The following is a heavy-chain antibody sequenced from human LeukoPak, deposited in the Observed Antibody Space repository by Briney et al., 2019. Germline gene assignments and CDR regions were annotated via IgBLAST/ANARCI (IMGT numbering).Heavy chain of an antibody. CDR3: ARRPTTNFDF. J-gene: IGHJ4*02. V-gene: IGHV5-51*01. CDR1: GYKFSNYW. CDR2: IYPDDSDA. Sequence: GESLKISCKASGYKFSNYWIAWVRQMPGKGLEWMGTIYPDDSDARYSPSFQGQVTLSVDKSVTTAYLQWSSLKASDTATYYCARRPTTNFDFWGQGTLVTVSS. D-gene: IGHD1-26*01.